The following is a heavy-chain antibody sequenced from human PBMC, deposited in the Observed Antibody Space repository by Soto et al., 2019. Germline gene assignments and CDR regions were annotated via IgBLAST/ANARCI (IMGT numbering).Heavy chain of an antibody. CDR1: GYTFTSYA. J-gene: IGHJ4*02. Sequence: VASVKVSCKASGYTFTSYAMHWVRQAPGQRLEWMGWINAGNGNTKYSQKFQGRVTITRDTSASTAYMELSSLRSEDTAVYYCARDRDYGDLDFDYWGQGTLVTVSS. D-gene: IGHD3-10*01. CDR2: INAGNGNT. V-gene: IGHV1-3*01. CDR3: ARDRDYGDLDFDY.